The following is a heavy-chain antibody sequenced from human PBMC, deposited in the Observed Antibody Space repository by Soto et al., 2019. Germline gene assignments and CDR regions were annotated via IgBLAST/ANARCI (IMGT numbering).Heavy chain of an antibody. CDR2: IYSGGST. D-gene: IGHD6-19*01. CDR3: AREYSSGWGGWFAP. J-gene: IGHJ5*02. Sequence: EVQLVESGGGLIQPGGSLRLSCAASGFTVSSNYMSWVRQAPGKGLEWVSLIYSGGSTYYADSVKGRFPIPRLYSKNTLFLQMNSLSAEDTAVYYCAREYSSGWGGWFAPWGQRTLVTVSS. CDR1: GFTVSSNY. V-gene: IGHV3-53*01.